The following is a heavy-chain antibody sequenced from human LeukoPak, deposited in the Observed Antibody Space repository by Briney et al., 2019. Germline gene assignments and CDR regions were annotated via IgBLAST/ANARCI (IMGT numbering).Heavy chain of an antibody. J-gene: IGHJ3*02. Sequence: GGSLRLSCAASGFTVSSNEMSWVRQAPGKGLEWVSSISGGSTYYADSRKGRFTISRDNSKNTLHLQMNSLRAEDTAVYYCARVGSGYTNDAFDIWGQGTMVTVSS. V-gene: IGHV3-38-3*01. CDR1: GFTVSSNE. CDR3: ARVGSGYTNDAFDI. D-gene: IGHD5-12*01. CDR2: ISGGST.